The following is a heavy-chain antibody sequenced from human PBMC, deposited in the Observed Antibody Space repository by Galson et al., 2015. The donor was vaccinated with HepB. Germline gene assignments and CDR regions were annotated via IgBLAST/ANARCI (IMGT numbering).Heavy chain of an antibody. V-gene: IGHV5-51*01. D-gene: IGHD6-19*01. Sequence: QSGAEVKKPGESPKISCQGSGYSFTNYWIGWVRQMPGKGLEWMGIIYPGDSYSRYSPSFQGQVTISADKSISTAYLQWSSLKASDTAIYYCARRGSSDWFVDHWGQGTLVTVSS. J-gene: IGHJ5*02. CDR3: ARRGSSDWFVDH. CDR1: GYSFTNYW. CDR2: IYPGDSYS.